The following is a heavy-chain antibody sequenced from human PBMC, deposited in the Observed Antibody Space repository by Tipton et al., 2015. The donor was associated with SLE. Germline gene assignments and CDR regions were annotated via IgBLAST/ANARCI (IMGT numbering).Heavy chain of an antibody. Sequence: TLSLTCAVYGGSISSRNWWSWIRQPPGKGLEWIGSIYYSGSTYYNPSLKSRVTISVDTSKNQFSLKLTSVTAADTAVYYCARHEAYSGSSPFDIWGHGTMVTVSS. CDR2: IYYSGST. J-gene: IGHJ3*02. CDR3: ARHEAYSGSSPFDI. D-gene: IGHD1-26*01. CDR1: GGSISSRNW. V-gene: IGHV4-4*02.